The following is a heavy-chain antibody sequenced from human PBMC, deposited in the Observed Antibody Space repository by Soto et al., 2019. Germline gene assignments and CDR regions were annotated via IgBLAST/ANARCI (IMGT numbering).Heavy chain of an antibody. CDR2: ISGRGGST. D-gene: IGHD1-26*01. CDR3: AQVGSSGSSGRCNGTCYFDY. CDR1: GFTFSSYA. V-gene: IGHV3-23*01. J-gene: IGHJ4*02. Sequence: EVQLLESGGGLVQPGGSLRLSCAASGFTFSSYAMRWVRQAPGKGLEWVSVISGRGGSTYYADSVKGRFTISRDYAKNTFYLQMNSLRADDTPVYYCAQVGSSGSSGRCNGTCYFDYWGQGTLVTVSS.